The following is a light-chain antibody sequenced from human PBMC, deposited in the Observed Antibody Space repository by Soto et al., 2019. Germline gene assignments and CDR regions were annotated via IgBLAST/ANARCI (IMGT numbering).Light chain of an antibody. CDR2: KGS. Sequence: DIQMTQSPSTLSASVGDRVTITCRASQSISNWLAWYQQRPGKAPKLLIYKGSNLQSGVPSRFSGSGSGTEFTLTITSLQPDDFATCYCQQYNSYSRTFGQGTKVEIK. J-gene: IGKJ1*01. V-gene: IGKV1-5*03. CDR1: QSISNW. CDR3: QQYNSYSRT.